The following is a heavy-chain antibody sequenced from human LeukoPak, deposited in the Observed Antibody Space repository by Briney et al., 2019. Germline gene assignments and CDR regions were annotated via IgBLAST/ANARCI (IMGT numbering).Heavy chain of an antibody. D-gene: IGHD2-21*02. CDR2: IKTKTDDGIT. V-gene: IGHV3-15*01. J-gene: IGHJ6*03. Sequence: PGGSRRLSCAASGFTFNDAWMTWVRQAPGKGLEWVGYIKTKTDDGITDYAAPVTRRFTISRDESKNTLYLHWKSPKTEDTSVYYCTTGSDRLLWFLGRRGTVVRVFSDSIRGK. CDR3: TTGSDRLLWFLGRRGTVVRVFSDSI. CDR1: GFTFNDAW.